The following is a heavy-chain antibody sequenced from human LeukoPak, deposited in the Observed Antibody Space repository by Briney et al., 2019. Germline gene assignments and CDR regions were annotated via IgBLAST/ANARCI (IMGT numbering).Heavy chain of an antibody. Sequence: GGSLRLSCAASGFTFDDYGMSWVRQAPGKGLEWVSGINWNGGSTGYADSVKGRFTISRDNAKNSLYLQMNSLRAEDTALYYCARDRARIAAAGLTYYFDYWGQGTLVTVSS. V-gene: IGHV3-20*04. CDR2: INWNGGST. CDR1: GFTFDDYG. CDR3: ARDRARIAAAGLTYYFDY. J-gene: IGHJ4*02. D-gene: IGHD6-13*01.